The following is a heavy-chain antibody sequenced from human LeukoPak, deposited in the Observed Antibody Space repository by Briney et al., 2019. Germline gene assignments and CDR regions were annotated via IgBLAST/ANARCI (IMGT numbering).Heavy chain of an antibody. V-gene: IGHV1-2*02. CDR1: GYTFTGYY. J-gene: IGHJ5*02. D-gene: IGHD2-2*01. Sequence: ASVKVSCKASGYTFTGYYMHWVRQAPGQGLEWMGWINPNSGGTNYAQKFQGRVTMTRDTSISTAYMELSRLRSDDTAVYYCAKDSLLYVVVPAAKYNWFDPWGQGTLVTVSS. CDR3: AKDSLLYVVVPAAKYNWFDP. CDR2: INPNSGGT.